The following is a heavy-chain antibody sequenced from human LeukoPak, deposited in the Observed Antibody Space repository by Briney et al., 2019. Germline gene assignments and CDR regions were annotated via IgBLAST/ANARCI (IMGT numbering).Heavy chain of an antibody. D-gene: IGHD3-10*01. CDR1: DYTCTSYG. Sequence: ASVKVSCKASDYTCTSYGISWVRQAPGQGLEWMGWISAYNGNTNYAQKLQGRVTMTTDTSTSTAYMELRSLRSDDTAVYYCARGSYYGSGSYYNSGRITNGMDVWGKGTTVTVSS. CDR3: ARGSYYGSGSYYNSGRITNGMDV. J-gene: IGHJ6*04. V-gene: IGHV1-18*04. CDR2: ISAYNGNT.